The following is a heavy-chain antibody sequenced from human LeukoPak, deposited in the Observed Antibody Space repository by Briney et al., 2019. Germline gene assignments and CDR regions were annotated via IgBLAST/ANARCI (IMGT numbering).Heavy chain of an antibody. CDR1: GYTFSSFG. CDR3: ARGVEGNPYYLDY. V-gene: IGHV1-18*01. D-gene: IGHD1-26*01. J-gene: IGHJ4*02. CDR2: ISGDSDDT. Sequence: ASVKVSCKASGYTFSSFGISWVRQAPGQGLEWMGWISGDSDDTKYAQKVQGRVTMTTDTSTSTAYMELWSLTSDDTAVYYCARGVEGNPYYLDYWGQGTLVTVSS.